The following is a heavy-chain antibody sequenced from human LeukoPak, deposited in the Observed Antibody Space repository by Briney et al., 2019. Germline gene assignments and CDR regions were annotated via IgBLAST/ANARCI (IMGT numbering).Heavy chain of an antibody. J-gene: IGHJ4*02. V-gene: IGHV4-39*07. CDR1: GGSISSSSYY. D-gene: IGHD5-12*01. CDR3: AREAMGIVATTHDY. CDR2: IYYSGST. Sequence: PSETLSLTCTVSGGSISSSSYYWGWIRQPPGKGLEWIGSIYYSGSTYYNPSLKSRVTISVDTSKNQFSLKLSSVTAADTAVYYCAREAMGIVATTHDYWGQGTLVTVSS.